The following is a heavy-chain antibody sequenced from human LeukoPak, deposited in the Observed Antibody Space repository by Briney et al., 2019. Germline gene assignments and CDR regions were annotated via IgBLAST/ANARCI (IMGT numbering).Heavy chain of an antibody. J-gene: IGHJ4*02. V-gene: IGHV3-9*01. D-gene: IGHD6-13*01. CDR1: GFTFDDYA. CDR2: ISWNSGST. Sequence: GGSLRLSCEASGFTFDDYAMHWVRQAPGTGLEWVSGISWNSGSTGYADSVKGRFTISRDNAKNSLYLQMNSLRAEDTALYYGAKAAAGSPHFDYWGQGTLVTVSS. CDR3: AKAAAGSPHFDY.